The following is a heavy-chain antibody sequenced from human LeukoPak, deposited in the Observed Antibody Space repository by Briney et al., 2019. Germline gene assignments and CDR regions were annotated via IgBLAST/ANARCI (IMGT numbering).Heavy chain of an antibody. V-gene: IGHV1-2*02. J-gene: IGHJ4*02. CDR1: GFTFTGFY. Sequence: GASVKVSCKASGFTFTGFYIHWVRQAPGQGLEWMGWINPNNGDTNFAQKFQGRVTLTRDTSINTAYMELSRLRSDDTAVYYCARVLRYYDILSKPFDYWGQGTLVTVSS. CDR3: ARVLRYYDILSKPFDY. D-gene: IGHD3-9*01. CDR2: INPNNGDT.